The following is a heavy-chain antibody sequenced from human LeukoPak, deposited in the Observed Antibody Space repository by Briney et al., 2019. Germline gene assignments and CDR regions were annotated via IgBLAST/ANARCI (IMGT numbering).Heavy chain of an antibody. D-gene: IGHD2-15*01. CDR2: IRYDGSNK. CDR1: GFTFSSYG. CDR3: ARAYCSGGSCYPYYYYMDV. Sequence: GGSLRLSCAASGFTFSSYGMHWVRQAPGKGLEWVAFIRYDGSNKYYADSVKGRFTISRDNSKNTLYLQMNSLRAEDTAVYYCARAYCSGGSCYPYYYYMDVWGKGTTVTISS. V-gene: IGHV3-30*02. J-gene: IGHJ6*03.